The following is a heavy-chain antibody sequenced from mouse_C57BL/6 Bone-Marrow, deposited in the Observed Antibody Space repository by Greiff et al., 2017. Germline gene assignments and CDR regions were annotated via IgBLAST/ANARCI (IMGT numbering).Heavy chain of an antibody. Sequence: EVKLMESGPGLVKPSQSLSLTCSVTGYSITSGYYWNWIRQFPGNKLEWMGYISYDGSNNYNPSLQNRISITRDTSKKQFFLKLNSVTTEDTATYYCAGDELLHFDYWGQGTTLTGSS. CDR1: GYSITSGYY. CDR2: ISYDGSN. V-gene: IGHV3-6*01. J-gene: IGHJ2*01. CDR3: AGDELLHFDY. D-gene: IGHD2-12*01.